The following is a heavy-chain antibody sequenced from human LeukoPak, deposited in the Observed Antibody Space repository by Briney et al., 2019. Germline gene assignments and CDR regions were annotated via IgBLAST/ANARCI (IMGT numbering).Heavy chain of an antibody. CDR3: ARHRSTSSSYYYYYLDV. Sequence: GESLKISCKSSGYTFTTYWIGWVRQMPGKGLEWMGIIYPRDSDTRYSPSFQGQVTISADKSINTAYLQWSSLKASDTAMYYCARHRSTSSSYYYYYLDVWGKGTTVTVSS. V-gene: IGHV5-51*01. D-gene: IGHD2-2*01. CDR2: IYPRDSDT. J-gene: IGHJ6*03. CDR1: GYTFTTYW.